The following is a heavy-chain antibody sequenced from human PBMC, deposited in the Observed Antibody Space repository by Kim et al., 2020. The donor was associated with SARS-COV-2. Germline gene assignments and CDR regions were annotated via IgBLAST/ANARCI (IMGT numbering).Heavy chain of an antibody. Sequence: SETLSLTCAVYGGSFSGYYWSWIRQPPGKGLEWIGEINHSGSTNYNPSLKSRVTISVDTSKNQFSLKLSSVTAADTAVYYCARGHYDFWSGYYYYYYGM. J-gene: IGHJ6*01. CDR2: INHSGST. V-gene: IGHV4-34*01. CDR3: ARGHYDFWSGYYYYYYGM. CDR1: GGSFSGYY. D-gene: IGHD3-3*01.